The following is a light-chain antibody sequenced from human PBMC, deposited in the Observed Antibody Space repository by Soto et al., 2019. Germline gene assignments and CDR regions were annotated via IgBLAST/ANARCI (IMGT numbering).Light chain of an antibody. V-gene: IGLV2-23*01. J-gene: IGLJ2*01. CDR1: SSDVGSYSL. CDR3: CSYAGSSSHVV. Sequence: QSALTQPASVSGSPGQSITISCTGTSSDVGSYSLVSWYQQHPGKDPKLMIYEGSKRPSGVSNRFSGSKSGNTASLTISGLQAEDEADYYCCSYAGSSSHVVFGGGTKLTVL. CDR2: EGS.